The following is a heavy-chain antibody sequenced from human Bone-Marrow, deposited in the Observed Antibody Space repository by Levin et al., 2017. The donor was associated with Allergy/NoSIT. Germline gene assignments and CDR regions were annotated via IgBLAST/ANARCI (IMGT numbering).Heavy chain of an antibody. CDR3: ARDGRLVGSKGGMDV. CDR2: VFYSGSL. CDR1: GGSISSSTYY. Sequence: SCTVSGGSISSSTYYWGWIRQAPGKGLEWIGSVFYSGSLYYNPSLERRVTVSIDTSRNQFSLTLNSVTAADTAVYYCARDGRLVGSKGGMDVWGQGTTVIVSS. J-gene: IGHJ6*02. V-gene: IGHV4-39*07. D-gene: IGHD2-8*02.